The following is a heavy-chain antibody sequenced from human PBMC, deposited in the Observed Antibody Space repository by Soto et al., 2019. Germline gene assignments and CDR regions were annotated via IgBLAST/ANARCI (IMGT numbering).Heavy chain of an antibody. J-gene: IGHJ6*02. CDR1: GFTFTSSA. CDR2: IVVGSGNT. Sequence: GASVKVSCKASGFTFTSSAVQWVRQARGQRLEWIGWIVVGSGNTNYAQKLQGRVTMTTDTSASTAYMELRSLRSDDTAVYYCARGKDYYDSSGYYYYYYGMDVWGQGTTVTVSS. CDR3: ARGKDYYDSSGYYYYYYGMDV. V-gene: IGHV1-58*01. D-gene: IGHD3-22*01.